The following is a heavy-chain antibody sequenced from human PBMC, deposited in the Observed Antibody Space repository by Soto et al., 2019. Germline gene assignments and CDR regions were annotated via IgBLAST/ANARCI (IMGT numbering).Heavy chain of an antibody. CDR2: THGGDANT. D-gene: IGHD6-19*01. J-gene: IGHJ4*02. V-gene: IGHV5-51*01. CDR1: GYIFSSYW. Sequence: GESLKISCKGSGYIFSSYWIGWVRQMPGKGMELMGITHGGDANTRYSPSFEGKVTISTDKSITNAYLQWSSLKASDTAMYYCARRGTYSSGWHXWGQGTLVTVSX. CDR3: ARRGTYSSGWHX.